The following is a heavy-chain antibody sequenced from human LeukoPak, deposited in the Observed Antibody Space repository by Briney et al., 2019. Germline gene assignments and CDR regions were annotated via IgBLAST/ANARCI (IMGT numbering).Heavy chain of an antibody. J-gene: IGHJ6*04. Sequence: GGSLRLSCAASGFTFSRYWMSWVRQAPGKGLEWVANIKEDGSEKCYVDSVKGRFTISRDNAKNSLYLRMNSLRAEDTAVYYCARARGSKSMDVWGKGTTVTVSS. CDR3: ARARGSKSMDV. CDR1: GFTFSRYW. D-gene: IGHD3-10*01. V-gene: IGHV3-7*03. CDR2: IKEDGSEK.